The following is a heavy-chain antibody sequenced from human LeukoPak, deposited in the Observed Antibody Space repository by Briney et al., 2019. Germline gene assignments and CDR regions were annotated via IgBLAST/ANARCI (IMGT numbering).Heavy chain of an antibody. CDR3: AKRPSDYGDYVSYFDY. V-gene: IGHV3-30*18. D-gene: IGHD4-17*01. CDR2: ISDDGRSK. CDR1: GFSFISYG. Sequence: GGSLRPSCAASGFSFISYGMHWVRQAPGKGLEWVGVISDDGRSKDYADSVKGRFTISRDNSKDTLYLQMNSLRAEDTAVYYCAKRPSDYGDYVSYFDYWGQGTLVTVSS. J-gene: IGHJ4*02.